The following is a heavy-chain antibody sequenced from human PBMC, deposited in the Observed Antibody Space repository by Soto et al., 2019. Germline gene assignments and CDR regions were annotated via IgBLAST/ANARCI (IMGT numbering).Heavy chain of an antibody. CDR2: ISGYNGDT. D-gene: IGHD2-8*01. J-gene: IGHJ6*02. CDR1: GYTFTRYG. CDR3: AKNGQPPYYYYGLDV. V-gene: IGHV1-18*01. Sequence: GASVKVSCKASGYTFTRYGISWVRQAPGQGLEWMGWISGYNGDTNYAQKFQDKVSMTIDTSKGTAYMKMRSLTSDDTAIYYCAKNGQPPYYYYGLDVWG.